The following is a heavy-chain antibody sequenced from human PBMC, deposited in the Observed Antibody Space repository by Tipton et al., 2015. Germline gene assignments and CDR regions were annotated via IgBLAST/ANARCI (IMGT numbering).Heavy chain of an antibody. CDR1: GGYVNSGTYY. Sequence: TLSLTCTVSGGYVNSGTYYWSWVRQPPGKGLEWVGYIYYSGSTNYNPSLKSRVTISLDTSKNQFSLKLSSVTAADTAVYYCARGRILCSSTSCPYDYWGQGTLVTVSS. J-gene: IGHJ4*02. CDR3: ARGRILCSSTSCPYDY. CDR2: IYYSGST. D-gene: IGHD2-2*01. V-gene: IGHV4-61*01.